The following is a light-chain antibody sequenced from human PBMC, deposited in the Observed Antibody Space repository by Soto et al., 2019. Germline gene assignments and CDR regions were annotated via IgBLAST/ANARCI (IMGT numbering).Light chain of an antibody. CDR3: QQYNSHRVT. CDR1: QSISSW. CDR2: DAS. Sequence: DIQMTQSPSTLFASVGDRVTITCRASQSISSWLAWYQQKPGKAPKLLIYDASSLESGVPSRFSGSGSGTEFTLTISSLQPDDFATYYCQQYNSHRVTFGQGTKVEIK. J-gene: IGKJ1*01. V-gene: IGKV1-5*01.